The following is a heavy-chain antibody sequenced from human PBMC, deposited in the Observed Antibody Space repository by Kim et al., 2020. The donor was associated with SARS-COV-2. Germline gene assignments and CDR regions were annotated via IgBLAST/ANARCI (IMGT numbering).Heavy chain of an antibody. CDR2: ISYDGSNK. D-gene: IGHD3-10*01. J-gene: IGHJ4*01. V-gene: IGHV3-30*18. CDR1: GFTFSSYG. Sequence: GGSLRLSCAASGFTFSSYGMHWVRQAPGKGLEWVAVISYDGSNKYYADSVKGRFTISRDNSKNTLYLQMNSLRAEDTAVYYCAKDRRAGEALYYFDYWG. CDR3: AKDRRAGEALYYFDY.